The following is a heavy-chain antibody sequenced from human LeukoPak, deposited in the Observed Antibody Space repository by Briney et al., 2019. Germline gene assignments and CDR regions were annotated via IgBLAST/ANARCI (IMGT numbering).Heavy chain of an antibody. CDR3: AATLYSGSDGAFDI. J-gene: IGHJ3*02. Sequence: GTSVKVSRKASGFTFTSSAMQWVRQARGQRLEWIGWIVVGSGNTNYAQKFQERVTITRDMSTSTAYMELSSLRSEDTAVYYCAATLYSGSDGAFDIWGQGTMVTVSS. V-gene: IGHV1-58*02. D-gene: IGHD1-26*01. CDR1: GFTFTSSA. CDR2: IVVGSGNT.